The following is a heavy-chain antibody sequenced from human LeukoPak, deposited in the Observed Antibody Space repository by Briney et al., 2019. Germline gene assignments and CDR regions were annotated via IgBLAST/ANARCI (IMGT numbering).Heavy chain of an antibody. CDR2: INPNSGGT. Sequence: GAPVKVSCKASGYTFTGYYMHWVRQAPGQGLEWMGWINPNSGGTNYAQKFQGRVTMTRDTSISTAYMELSRLRSDDTAVYYCASPLGYSGYDYDFDYWGQGTLVTVSS. CDR3: ASPLGYSGYDYDFDY. V-gene: IGHV1-2*02. CDR1: GYTFTGYY. J-gene: IGHJ4*02. D-gene: IGHD5-12*01.